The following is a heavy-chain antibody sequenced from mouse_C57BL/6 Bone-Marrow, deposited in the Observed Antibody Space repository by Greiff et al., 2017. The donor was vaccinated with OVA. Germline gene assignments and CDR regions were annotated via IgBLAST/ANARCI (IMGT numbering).Heavy chain of an antibody. CDR1: GFTFSSYA. D-gene: IGHD1-1*01. CDR3: ARLTTVVATGYFDV. V-gene: IGHV5-4*03. Sequence: EVKLMESGGGLVKPGGSLKLSCAASGFTFSSYAMSWVRQTPEKRLEWVATISDGGSYTYYPDNVKGRFTISRDNAKNNLYLQMSHLKSEDTAMYYCARLTTVVATGYFDVWGTGTTVTVSS. CDR2: ISDGGSYT. J-gene: IGHJ1*03.